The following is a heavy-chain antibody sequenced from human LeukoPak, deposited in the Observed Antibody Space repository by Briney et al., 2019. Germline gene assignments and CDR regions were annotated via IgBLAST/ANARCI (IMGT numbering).Heavy chain of an antibody. CDR1: GFTFSTYD. J-gene: IGHJ3*02. V-gene: IGHV3-13*01. CDR3: ARGSYCSGGVCSPVGAFDI. Sequence: GGSLRLSCAASGFTFSTYDMHWVRQVPGKGLEWVSGIGTAGDTYYADSIKGRFTFSRENAKNSLFLQMNGLRVGDTAVYYCARGSYCSGGVCSPVGAFDIWGQGTVATVSS. CDR2: IGTAGDT. D-gene: IGHD2-21*02.